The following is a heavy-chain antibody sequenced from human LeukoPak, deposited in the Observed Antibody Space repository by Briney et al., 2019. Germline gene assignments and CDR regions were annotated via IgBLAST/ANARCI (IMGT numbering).Heavy chain of an antibody. J-gene: IGHJ4*02. V-gene: IGHV3-66*01. CDR2: IYSGGST. Sequence: GRSLRLSCLASGFTVSSNSMGWVRQAPGKGLEWVSVIYSGGSTYYADSVKGRFTISRDNSKNTLYLQMNSLRAEDTAVYYCATGGGYGSGSYLVYWGQGTLVTVSS. CDR1: GFTVSSNS. CDR3: ATGGGYGSGSYLVY. D-gene: IGHD3-10*01.